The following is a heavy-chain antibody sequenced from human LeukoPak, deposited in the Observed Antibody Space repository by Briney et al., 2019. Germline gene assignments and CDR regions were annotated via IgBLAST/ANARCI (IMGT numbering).Heavy chain of an antibody. Sequence: ASVKVSCKASGYTFTSYAMHWVRQAPGQRLEWMGWINAGNGNTEYSQKFQGRVTITRDTSASTAYMELSSLRSEDTAVYYCARGLYSSGWAEYFQHWGQGTLVTVSS. V-gene: IGHV1-3*01. CDR3: ARGLYSSGWAEYFQH. D-gene: IGHD6-19*01. J-gene: IGHJ1*01. CDR1: GYTFTSYA. CDR2: INAGNGNT.